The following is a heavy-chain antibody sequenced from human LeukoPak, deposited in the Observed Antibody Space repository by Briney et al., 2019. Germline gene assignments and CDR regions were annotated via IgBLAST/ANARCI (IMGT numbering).Heavy chain of an antibody. Sequence: GGSLRLSCTASGFTFSNFAMSWVRQPPGKGLEWVSAISGNSDNTYYADSVKGRFTISRDNSQNTLYMRMSSRGAEDTAVFCWAKGWEKNGHYNGFDCWGQGTLVTVSS. CDR1: GFTFSNFA. CDR2: ISGNSDNT. J-gene: IGHJ4*02. CDR3: AKGWEKNGHYNGFDC. V-gene: IGHV3-23*01. D-gene: IGHD3-9*01.